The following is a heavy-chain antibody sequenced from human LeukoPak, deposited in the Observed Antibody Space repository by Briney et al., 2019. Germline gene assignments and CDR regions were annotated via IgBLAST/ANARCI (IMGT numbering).Heavy chain of an antibody. J-gene: IGHJ6*03. Sequence: PGGSLRLSCAASGFTLSTHDMYWVRQATGEGLEWVSGVGTAGDTHYADSVQGRFTISSDTAKNSLYLKMNTQSAGDTAVYYCAREVGFYYYIDVWGKGTTVIVSS. V-gene: IGHV3-13*01. D-gene: IGHD1-26*01. CDR3: AREVGFYYYIDV. CDR2: VGTAGDT. CDR1: GFTLSTHD.